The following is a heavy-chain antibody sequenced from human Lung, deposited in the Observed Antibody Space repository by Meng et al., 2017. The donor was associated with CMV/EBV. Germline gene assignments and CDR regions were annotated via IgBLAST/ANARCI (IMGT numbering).Heavy chain of an antibody. V-gene: IGHV4-59*08. CDR3: ARHVGSSGYNGAFDS. CDR2: IYYSGST. D-gene: IGHD5-12*01. CDR1: GGSISNYF. J-gene: IGHJ4*02. Sequence: SGGSISNYFWSWIRQPPGKGLEWIGYIYYSGSTKYNASLKSRVTISVDTSKNQFSLRLSSVTAADTAVYYCARHVGSSGYNGAFDSWGQGTLVTVSS.